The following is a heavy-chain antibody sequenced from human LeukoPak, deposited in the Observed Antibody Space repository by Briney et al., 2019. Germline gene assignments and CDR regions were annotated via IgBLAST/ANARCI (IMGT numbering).Heavy chain of an antibody. J-gene: IGHJ6*02. Sequence: GGPLRLSCEASGFTFSSHWMSWVRQAPGKGREGVAIIKQDGSEKDYVDSVTGRFTISRDNAKNSLYLQMNSLRDEDTAVYYCARDTSAWRYGMDVWGQGTTVTVSS. V-gene: IGHV3-7*01. CDR2: IKQDGSEK. D-gene: IGHD6-19*01. CDR3: ARDTSAWRYGMDV. CDR1: GFTFSSHW.